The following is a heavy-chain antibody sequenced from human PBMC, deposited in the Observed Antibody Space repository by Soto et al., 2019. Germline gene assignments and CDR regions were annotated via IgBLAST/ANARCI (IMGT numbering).Heavy chain of an antibody. D-gene: IGHD5-18*01. CDR3: ARDRSRGYRYGWWFDP. CDR2: INPSGGST. V-gene: IGHV1-46*01. CDR1: GYTFTSYY. Sequence: QVQLVHSGAEVKKPGASVKVSCKASGYTFTSYYMHWVRQAPGQGLEWMGTINPSGGSTSYAQKFKGSVTRNRDTSTSKVDRELSGLRSEDTAVYYCARDRSRGYRYGWWFDPWGQGTLVTVSS. J-gene: IGHJ5*02.